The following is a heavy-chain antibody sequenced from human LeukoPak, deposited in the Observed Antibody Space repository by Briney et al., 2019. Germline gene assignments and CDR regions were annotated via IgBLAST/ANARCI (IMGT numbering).Heavy chain of an antibody. CDR2: IYYSGST. Sequence: SETLPLTCTVSGGSISSYYWSWIRQPPGKGLEWIGYIYYSGSTNYNPSLKSRVTISVDTSKNQFSLKLSSVTAADTAVYYCAREEPYYDILTGYYSSWFDPWGQGTLVTVSS. CDR3: AREEPYYDILTGYYSSWFDP. J-gene: IGHJ5*02. V-gene: IGHV4-59*01. CDR1: GGSISSYY. D-gene: IGHD3-9*01.